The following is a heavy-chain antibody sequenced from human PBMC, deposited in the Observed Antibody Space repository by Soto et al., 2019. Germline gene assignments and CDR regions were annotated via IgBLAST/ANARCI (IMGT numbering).Heavy chain of an antibody. Sequence: ASVKVSCKASGFTFTSSAVQWVRQAPGQGLEWMGWISAYNGNTNYAQNLQGRVTMTTDTSTSTAYMELRSLRSDDTAVYYCARVDVLRFLEWLIWGQGTLVTVSS. J-gene: IGHJ4*02. CDR3: ARVDVLRFLEWLI. CDR1: GFTFTSSA. V-gene: IGHV1-18*01. CDR2: ISAYNGNT. D-gene: IGHD3-3*01.